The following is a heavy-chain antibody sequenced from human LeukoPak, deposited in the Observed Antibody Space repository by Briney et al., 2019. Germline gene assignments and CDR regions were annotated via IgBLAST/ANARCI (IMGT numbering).Heavy chain of an antibody. CDR1: GFTFSSYG. Sequence: PGRSLRLSCAASGFTFSSYGMHWVRQAPGKGLEWVAVISYDRSNKYYADSVKGRFTISRDNSKNTLYLQMNSLRAEDTAVYYCAKAPENYDIGDAFDIWGQGTMVTVSS. V-gene: IGHV3-30*18. CDR3: AKAPENYDIGDAFDI. J-gene: IGHJ3*02. CDR2: ISYDRSNK. D-gene: IGHD3-22*01.